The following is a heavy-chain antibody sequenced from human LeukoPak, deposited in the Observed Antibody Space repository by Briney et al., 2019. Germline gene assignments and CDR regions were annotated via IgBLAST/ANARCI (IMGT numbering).Heavy chain of an antibody. CDR1: GYTFTSYD. CDR3: ATLHYDFWSGYFDP. V-gene: IGHV1-8*03. J-gene: IGHJ5*02. CDR2: MNPNSGNT. Sequence: ALVKVSCKASGYTFTSYDINWVRQATGQGLEWMGWMNPNSGNTGYAQKFQGRVTITRNTSISTAYMELSSLRSEDTAVYYCATLHYDFWSGYFDPWGQGTLVTVSS. D-gene: IGHD3-3*01.